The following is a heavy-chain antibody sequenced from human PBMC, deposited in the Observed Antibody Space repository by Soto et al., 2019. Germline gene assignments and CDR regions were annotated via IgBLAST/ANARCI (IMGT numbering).Heavy chain of an antibody. CDR3: AQMDFDLYGMDV. CDR1: GISLTNSGVG. CDR2: IYWDDAK. J-gene: IGHJ6*02. D-gene: IGHD3-9*01. Sequence: QITLTESGPPLVKPTQTLTLTCTFSGISLTNSGVGVSWIRQPPGKALEWLAVIYWDDAKQFSPSQKSRLTTTKDTHKNQVVLTMTNMDSVDAATYFCAQMDFDLYGMDVWGQGTTVIVSS. V-gene: IGHV2-5*02.